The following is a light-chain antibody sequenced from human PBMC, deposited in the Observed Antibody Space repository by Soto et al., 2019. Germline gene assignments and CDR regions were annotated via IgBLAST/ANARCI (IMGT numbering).Light chain of an antibody. Sequence: DVVMTQSPLSLPVTLGQPASISCRSSQSLVYSNGNTYLNWFQQRPGQSPRRLIYNVSKRDSGVTDRYSGSCSGTGFPQKSSRVEAQDVGVYYCMQNTHWPTLTFGGGTKVESK. CDR3: MQNTHWPTLT. V-gene: IGKV2-30*01. J-gene: IGKJ4*01. CDR2: NVS. CDR1: QSLVYSNGNTY.